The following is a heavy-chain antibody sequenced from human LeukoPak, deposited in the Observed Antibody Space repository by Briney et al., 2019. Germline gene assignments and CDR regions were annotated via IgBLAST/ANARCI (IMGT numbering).Heavy chain of an antibody. D-gene: IGHD6-19*01. CDR3: AKTEQWLDGAFDI. V-gene: IGHV3-23*01. J-gene: IGHJ3*02. Sequence: QTGGSLRLSCVASGFTFSSYAMSWVRQAPGKGLEWVSAISGSGGSTYYADSVKGRFTISRDNSKNTLYLQMNSLRAEDAAVYYCAKTEQWLDGAFDIWGQGTMVTVSS. CDR2: ISGSGGST. CDR1: GFTFSSYA.